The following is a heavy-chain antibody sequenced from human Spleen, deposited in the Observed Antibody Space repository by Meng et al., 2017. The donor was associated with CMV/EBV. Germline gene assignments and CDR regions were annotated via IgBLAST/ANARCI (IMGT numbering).Heavy chain of an antibody. CDR1: GFTLRSYA. CDR3: AKGGKYYDFWSGILS. Sequence: GESLKISCEVSGFTLRSYAVSWVRQAPGKGLEWVSAISGRGSITYYTDSVKGRFTISRDNSKNTLYLQMNSLRVEDTAVYYCAKGGKYYDFWSGILSWGQGTLVTVSS. CDR2: ISGRGSIT. D-gene: IGHD3-3*01. V-gene: IGHV3-23*01. J-gene: IGHJ4*02.